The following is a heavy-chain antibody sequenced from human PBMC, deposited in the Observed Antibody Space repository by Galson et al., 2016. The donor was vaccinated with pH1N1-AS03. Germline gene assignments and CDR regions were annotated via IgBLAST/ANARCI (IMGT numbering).Heavy chain of an antibody. V-gene: IGHV3-30*04. CDR2: LSTDGNSQ. CDR1: GFTLSNFP. CDR3: AREGGSSGYAGFFDS. Sequence: SLRLSCAASGFTLSNFPMHWVRQDPGKGLEWMAVLSTDGNSQTYPDRDSEKGRLTISRDNSKNTLYLQVDSLRAEDTGVYFCAREGGSSGYAGFFDSWGQGTVVTVSS. J-gene: IGHJ3*02. D-gene: IGHD3-22*01.